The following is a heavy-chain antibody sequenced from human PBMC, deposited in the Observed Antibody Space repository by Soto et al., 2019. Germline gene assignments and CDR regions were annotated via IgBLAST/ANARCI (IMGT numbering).Heavy chain of an antibody. CDR2: INAGNGNT. V-gene: IGHV1-3*01. Sequence: ASVKGSCKASGYTFTSYAIHWVRQAPGQRLEWMGWINAGNGNTKYSQKFQGRVTITRDTSASTAYMELSSLRSEDTAVYYCARDVYDSSGYGYWGQGTLVTVS. CDR1: GYTFTSYA. J-gene: IGHJ4*02. D-gene: IGHD3-22*01. CDR3: ARDVYDSSGYGY.